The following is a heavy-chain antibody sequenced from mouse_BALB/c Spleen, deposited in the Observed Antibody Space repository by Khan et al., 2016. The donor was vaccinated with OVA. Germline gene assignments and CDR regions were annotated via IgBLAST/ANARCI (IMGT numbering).Heavy chain of an antibody. CDR2: INPSNGGA. D-gene: IGHD2-1*01. CDR3: ARSGYGNPFAY. Sequence: QVQLQQPGAELVKPGASVKISCKASGYTFTSYYMYWVKQRPGQGLEWIGGINPSNGGAHFTEKFKNKATLTVDKSSSTAYMQLSSLTSEDAAVYYCARSGYGNPFAYWGQGTLVTVSA. V-gene: IGHV1S81*02. J-gene: IGHJ3*01. CDR1: GYTFTSYY.